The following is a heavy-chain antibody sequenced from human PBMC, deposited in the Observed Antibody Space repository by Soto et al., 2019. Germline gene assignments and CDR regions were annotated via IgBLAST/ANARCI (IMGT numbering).Heavy chain of an antibody. CDR3: ARAGCDGGSCYTLVGLRYGMDV. V-gene: IGHV3-30-3*01. CDR1: GFTFSSYA. CDR2: ISYDGSNK. J-gene: IGHJ6*02. D-gene: IGHD2-15*01. Sequence: ESGGGVVQPGRSLRLSCAACGFTFSSYAMHWIRQAPGKGLEWVAVISYDGSNKYYADSVKGRFTISRDNSKNTLYLQMNSLRAEDTAVYYCARAGCDGGSCYTLVGLRYGMDVWGQGTTVTVSS.